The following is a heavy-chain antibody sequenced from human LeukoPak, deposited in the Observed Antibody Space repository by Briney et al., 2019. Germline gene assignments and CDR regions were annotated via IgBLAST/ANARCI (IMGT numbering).Heavy chain of an antibody. J-gene: IGHJ3*02. V-gene: IGHV3-21*04. CDR3: AKAAAGNKAFDI. D-gene: IGHD6-13*01. Sequence: GGSLRLSCAASGFTFSSYSMNWVRQAPGKGLEWVSSISSSSSYIYYADSVKGRFTISRDNAKNSLYLQMNSLRAEDTALYYCAKAAAGNKAFDIWGQGTMVTVSS. CDR1: GFTFSSYS. CDR2: ISSSSSYI.